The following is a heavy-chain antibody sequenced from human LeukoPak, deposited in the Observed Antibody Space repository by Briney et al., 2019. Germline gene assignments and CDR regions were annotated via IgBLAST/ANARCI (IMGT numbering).Heavy chain of an antibody. CDR3: ARGGFPRTGGYFQL. J-gene: IGHJ1*01. D-gene: IGHD1-26*01. CDR1: GGSISSYY. Sequence: SETLSLTCTVSGGSISSYYWSWIRQPAGKGLEWIGRIYTSGSTNYNPSLKSRVTMSVDTSKNQFSLKLSSVTAADTAVYYCARGGFPRTGGYFQLWGQGTLVTVSS. CDR2: IYTSGST. V-gene: IGHV4-4*07.